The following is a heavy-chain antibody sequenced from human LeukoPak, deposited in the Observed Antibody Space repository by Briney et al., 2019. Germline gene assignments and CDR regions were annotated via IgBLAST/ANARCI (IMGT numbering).Heavy chain of an antibody. V-gene: IGHV3-7*01. D-gene: IGHD4-23*01. CDR2: IKEEGCEK. J-gene: IGHJ1*01. CDR3: TSHDGTYFQH. Sequence: SLRPSCAPSTFTLTVYWMTWVRHAPRRGRGWVANIKEEGCEKYYVDSVKGRFTISRDNDKNSLYLQMNSLRAEDTAMYFCTSHDGTYFQHWGQGTLVTVSS. CDR1: TFTLTVYW.